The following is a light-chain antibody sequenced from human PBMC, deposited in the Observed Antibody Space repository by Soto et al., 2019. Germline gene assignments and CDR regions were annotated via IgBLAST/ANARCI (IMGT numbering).Light chain of an antibody. V-gene: IGLV2-8*01. J-gene: IGLJ1*01. CDR1: KSDIGLYDF. Sequence: LTQPPSASGSPGQSFTGSGTVTKSDIGLYDFVSWYQHHPGKAPRLIIYEVVQRPSGVPDRFSGSKSGNTASLTVSGLQAADEADYFCKSYAGSNTYVFGSGTKVTVL. CDR3: KSYAGSNTYV. CDR2: EVV.